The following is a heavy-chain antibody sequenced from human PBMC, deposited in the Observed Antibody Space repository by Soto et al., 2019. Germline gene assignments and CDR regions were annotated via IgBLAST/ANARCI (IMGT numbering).Heavy chain of an antibody. D-gene: IGHD4-17*01. CDR3: AKIRLLTTVDY. V-gene: IGHV3-7*03. CDR2: IKQDGSEK. CDR1: GFTFSSYW. J-gene: IGHJ4*02. Sequence: GGSLRLSCAASGFTFSSYWMSWFRQAPGKGLEWVANIKQDGSEKYSVDSVKGRFTISRDNAKNSLYLQMNSLRAEDTAICYCAKIRLLTTVDYWGQGTLVTVSS.